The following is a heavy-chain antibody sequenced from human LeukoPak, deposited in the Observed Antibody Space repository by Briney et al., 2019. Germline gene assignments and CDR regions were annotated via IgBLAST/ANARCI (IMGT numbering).Heavy chain of an antibody. V-gene: IGHV1-2*02. CDR2: INPNSGGT. D-gene: IGHD3-10*01. J-gene: IGHJ6*02. Sequence: ASVKVSCKASGYTFTGYHMHWVRQAPGQGLEWMGWINPNSGGTNYAQKFQGRVTMTRDTSISTAYMELSRLRSDDTAVYYCARGPPSITMVRGGIYYYYGMDVWGQGTTVTVSS. CDR1: GYTFTGYH. CDR3: ARGPPSITMVRGGIYYYYGMDV.